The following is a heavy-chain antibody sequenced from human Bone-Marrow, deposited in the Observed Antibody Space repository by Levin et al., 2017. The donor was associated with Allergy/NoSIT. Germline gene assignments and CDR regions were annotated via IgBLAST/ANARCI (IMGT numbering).Heavy chain of an antibody. CDR2: IYYSGST. CDR3: ARGSYSSGWYGHYYYGMDV. J-gene: IGHJ6*02. V-gene: IGHV4-59*01. D-gene: IGHD6-19*01. Sequence: SETLSLTCTVSGGSISSYYWSWIRQPPGKGLEWIGYIYYSGSTNYNPSLKSRVTISVDTSKNQFSLKLSSVTAADTAVYYCARGSYSSGWYGHYYYGMDVWGQGTTVTVSS. CDR1: GGSISSYY.